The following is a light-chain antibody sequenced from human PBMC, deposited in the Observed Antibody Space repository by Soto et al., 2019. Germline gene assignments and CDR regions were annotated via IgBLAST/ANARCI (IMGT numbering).Light chain of an antibody. CDR1: QSVFSS. CDR3: QQYHSWPA. CDR2: GAA. J-gene: IGKJ4*02. Sequence: EIVMTQSPATLSVSPGERVTLSCRASQSVFSSLAWYQQKPGQAPRLLIYGAATRATSIPAGFSGSGSGTEFTLTISSLQAEDFAVYYCQQYHSWPAFGRGTKVEIK. V-gene: IGKV3-15*01.